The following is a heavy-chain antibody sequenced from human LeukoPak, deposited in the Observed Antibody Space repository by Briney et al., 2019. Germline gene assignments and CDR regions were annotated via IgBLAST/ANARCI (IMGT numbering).Heavy chain of an antibody. CDR1: GFTFSSYA. V-gene: IGHV3-23*01. J-gene: IGHJ4*02. CDR2: ISGSGGST. Sequence: GGSLRLSCAASGFTFSSYAMSWVRQAPGKGLEWVSAISGSGGSTYYADSVKGRFTISRDNSKNTLYLQMNSLRAEDTAVYYCAKDTALMTVTTYDYWGQGTLVTVSS. D-gene: IGHD4-17*01. CDR3: AKDTALMTVTTYDY.